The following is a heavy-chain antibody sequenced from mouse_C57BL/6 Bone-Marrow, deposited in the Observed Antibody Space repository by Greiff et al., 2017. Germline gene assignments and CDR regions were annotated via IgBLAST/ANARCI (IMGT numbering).Heavy chain of an antibody. CDR3: TTAYYSNYVGY. CDR2: IDPENGDT. V-gene: IGHV14-4*01. J-gene: IGHJ2*01. D-gene: IGHD2-5*01. Sequence: VQLKQSGAELVRPGASVKLSCTASGFNIKDDYMHWVKQRPEQGLEWIGWIDPENGDTEYASKFQGKATITADTSSNTAYRQLSSLTSEDTAVYYCTTAYYSNYVGYWGQGTTLTVSS. CDR1: GFNIKDDY.